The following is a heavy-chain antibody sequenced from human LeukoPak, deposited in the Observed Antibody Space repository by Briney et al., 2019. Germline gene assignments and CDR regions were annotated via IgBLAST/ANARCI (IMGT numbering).Heavy chain of an antibody. V-gene: IGHV3-30*18. Sequence: GGSLRLSCAASGFTFSSYGIHWVRQAPGKGLEWVAVISFDGTIKYYADSVKGRFTSSRDNSKNTLYLQMNSLRAEDTAVYYCAKGTLDIVVVPAAPKVYYFDYWGQGTLVTVSS. CDR2: ISFDGTIK. J-gene: IGHJ4*02. CDR3: AKGTLDIVVVPAAPKVYYFDY. CDR1: GFTFSSYG. D-gene: IGHD2-2*01.